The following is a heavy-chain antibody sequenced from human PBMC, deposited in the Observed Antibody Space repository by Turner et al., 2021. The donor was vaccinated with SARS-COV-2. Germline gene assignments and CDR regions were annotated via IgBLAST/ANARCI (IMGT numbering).Heavy chain of an antibody. J-gene: IGHJ5*02. CDR3: ATLPSPHHDFWSGYYVFDP. V-gene: IGHV1-24*01. D-gene: IGHD3-3*01. Sequence: QVQLVQSGAEVKKPGASVKVSCKVSGDTLTELSMHWVRQAPGKGLEGMGGFDPEDGETIYAQKFQGRVTMTEDTSTDTAYMELSSLRSEDTAVYYCATLPSPHHDFWSGYYVFDPWGQGTLVTVSS. CDR1: GDTLTELS. CDR2: FDPEDGET.